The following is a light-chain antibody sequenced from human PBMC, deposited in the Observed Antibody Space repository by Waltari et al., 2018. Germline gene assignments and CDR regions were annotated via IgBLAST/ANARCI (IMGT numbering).Light chain of an antibody. CDR2: NNN. J-gene: IGLJ2*01. V-gene: IGLV1-44*01. CDR1: SSNIRGNG. Sequence: QSVLTQPPSASGALGQSVTISCSGSSSNIRGNGVNWYQHLSGAAPKLLIYNNNQRPSGVPDRFSGSKSGTSASLAITGLRSEDEVDYYCEAWDDSLSGWVFGGGTRLTVL. CDR3: EAWDDSLSGWV.